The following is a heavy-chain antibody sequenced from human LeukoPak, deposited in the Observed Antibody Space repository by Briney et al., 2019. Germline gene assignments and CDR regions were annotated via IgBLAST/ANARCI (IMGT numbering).Heavy chain of an antibody. CDR1: GYTFTDDY. V-gene: IGHV1-2*02. D-gene: IGHD6-19*01. Sequence: ASVKVSCKASGYTFTDDYMHWVRQAPGQGLAWMGWINPISGGANYAQLFQGRVTMTRDTSISTAYMELSRLRSDDTAVYYCARGRFSSTGDFDYWGQGTLVTVSS. CDR3: ARGRFSSTGDFDY. CDR2: INPISGGA. J-gene: IGHJ4*02.